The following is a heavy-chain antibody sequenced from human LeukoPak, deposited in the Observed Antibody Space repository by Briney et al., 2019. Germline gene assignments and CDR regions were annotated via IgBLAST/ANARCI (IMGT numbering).Heavy chain of an antibody. CDR1: GFTFSSYA. CDR3: AKAAPVTPFYFDY. J-gene: IGHJ4*02. Sequence: TGGSLRLSCAAAGFTFSSYAMSWVRQAPGKGLEWGSAISGSGGSTYYADSVKGRFTISRDNSKNTLYLQMNSLRAEGTAVYYCAKAAPVTPFYFDYWGQGTLVTVSS. V-gene: IGHV3-23*01. D-gene: IGHD4-4*01. CDR2: ISGSGGST.